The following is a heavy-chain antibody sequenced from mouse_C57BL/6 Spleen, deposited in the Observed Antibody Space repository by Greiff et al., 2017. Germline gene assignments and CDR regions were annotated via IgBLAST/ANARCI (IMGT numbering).Heavy chain of an antibody. CDR1: GFTFSSYG. V-gene: IGHV5-6*01. CDR2: ISSGGSYT. CDR3: ARHRADDYDYFDY. Sequence: VTLVESGGDLVKPGGSLTLSCAASGFTFSSYGMSWVRQTPDKRLEWVATISSGGSYTYYPDSVKGRFTISSDIAKNTLYLQMRRLKSEDTAMYYCARHRADDYDYFDYWGQGTTLTVSS. D-gene: IGHD2-4*01. J-gene: IGHJ2*01.